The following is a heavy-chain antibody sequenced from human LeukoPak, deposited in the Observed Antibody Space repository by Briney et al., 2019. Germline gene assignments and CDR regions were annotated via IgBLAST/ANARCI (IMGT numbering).Heavy chain of an antibody. D-gene: IGHD5-24*01. V-gene: IGHV3-30*02. J-gene: IGHJ4*02. CDR3: AKNRDKEMATIGDFDY. CDR2: IRYDGSNK. CDR1: GFTFSSYG. Sequence: PGGSLRLSCAASGFTFSSYGMHWVRQAPGKGLEWVAFIRYDGSNKYYADSVKGRFTISRDNSKNTLYLQMNSLRAEDTAVYYCAKNRDKEMATIGDFDYWGQGTLVTVSS.